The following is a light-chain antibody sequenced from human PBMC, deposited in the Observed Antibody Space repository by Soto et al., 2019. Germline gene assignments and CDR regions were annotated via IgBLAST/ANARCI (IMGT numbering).Light chain of an antibody. J-gene: IGKJ2*01. CDR1: KSVGNC. CDR3: QQFDT. V-gene: IGKV1-5*01. CDR2: DAS. Sequence: DIQMTQSPSTLSASIGDRVTITCRASKSVGNCLAWYQQKPGKAPNLLIYDASTLESGVPSRFSGSGSGTEFTLTISSLQPDDFATYYCQQFDTFGQGTKLEIK.